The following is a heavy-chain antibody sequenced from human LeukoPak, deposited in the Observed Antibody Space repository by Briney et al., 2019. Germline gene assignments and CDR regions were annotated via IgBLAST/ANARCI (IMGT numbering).Heavy chain of an antibody. CDR3: ARLSSSSIFGPIDY. J-gene: IGHJ4*02. CDR2: IYHSGST. V-gene: IGHV4-38-2*01. CDR1: GGSVRDNY. D-gene: IGHD6-6*01. Sequence: SETLSLTCAVYGGSVRDNYWGWIRQPPGKGLEWIGSIYHSGSTYYNPSLKSRVTISVDTSKNQFSLKLSSVTAADTAVYYCARLSSSSIFGPIDYWGQGTLVTVSS.